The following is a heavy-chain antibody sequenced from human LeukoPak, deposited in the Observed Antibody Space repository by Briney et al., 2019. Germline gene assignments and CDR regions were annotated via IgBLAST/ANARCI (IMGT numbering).Heavy chain of an antibody. V-gene: IGHV3-74*01. CDR1: GYTFRNYW. CDR2: TNSDGSST. J-gene: IGHJ4*02. Sequence: GGSLRLSCAASGYTFRNYWMHWVRQAAGKGLVWGSRTNSDGSSTTYADSVKGRLTISRDNAKNTLYLQMSSLRAEDTAVYYCVRESSAWELDYWGQGTLVTVSS. CDR3: VRESSAWELDY. D-gene: IGHD6-19*01.